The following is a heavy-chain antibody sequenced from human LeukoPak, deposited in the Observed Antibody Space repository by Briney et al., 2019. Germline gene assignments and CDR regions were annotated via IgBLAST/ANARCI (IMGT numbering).Heavy chain of an antibody. J-gene: IGHJ1*01. D-gene: IGHD2-21*01. CDR1: GGSISSSSYY. CDR2: IYHSGST. V-gene: IGHV4-39*07. CDR3: ARDRSIQH. Sequence: SETLSLTCSVSGGSISSSSYYWGWIRQPPGKGLEWIGYIYHSGSTYYNPSLKSRVTISVDRSKNQFSLKLSSVTAADTAVYYCARDRSIQHWGQGTLVTVSS.